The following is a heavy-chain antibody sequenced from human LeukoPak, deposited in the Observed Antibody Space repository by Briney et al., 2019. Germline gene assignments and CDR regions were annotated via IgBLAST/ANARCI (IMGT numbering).Heavy chain of an antibody. J-gene: IGHJ4*02. V-gene: IGHV3-23*01. D-gene: IGHD5-24*01. CDR2: ISGSGGST. Sequence: GGSLRLSCAASGFTFSSYAMSWVRQAPGKGLEWVSAISGSGGSTYYADSVKGRFTTSRDNSKSTRFLQMNSLRAEDTAVYYCAKDPRVGSRVATPCHWGRGTLVTVSS. CDR3: AKDPRVGSRVATPCH. CDR1: GFTFSSYA.